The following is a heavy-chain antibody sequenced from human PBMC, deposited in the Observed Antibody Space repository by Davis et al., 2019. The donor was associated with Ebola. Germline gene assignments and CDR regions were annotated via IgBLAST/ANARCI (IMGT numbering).Heavy chain of an antibody. CDR2: INHSGRT. CDR3: AREGRSGYANGFDP. J-gene: IGHJ5*02. CDR1: GGSFSGYY. V-gene: IGHV4-34*01. D-gene: IGHD3-22*01. Sequence: MPSETLSLTCAVSGGSFSGYYWRWIRQPPGKGLEWIGEINHSGRTNYNPSLKSRVTISVDTSKNQFSRKMRSVTAADTAVYYCAREGRSGYANGFDPWGQGTLVTVSS.